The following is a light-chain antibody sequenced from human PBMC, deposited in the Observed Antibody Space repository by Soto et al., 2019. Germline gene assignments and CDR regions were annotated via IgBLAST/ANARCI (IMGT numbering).Light chain of an antibody. J-gene: IGLJ1*01. CDR1: SSDVGAYNF. CDR2: NVY. Sequence: LTQPASVSGSPGQSITISCTGTSSDVGAYNFVSWHQQHPGKAPKLMIYNVYDRPSGISYRFSGSKSGNTASLTISGLQGEDEADYYCSAYTVSRTYVFGPGTKVTV. CDR3: SAYTVSRTYV. V-gene: IGLV2-14*03.